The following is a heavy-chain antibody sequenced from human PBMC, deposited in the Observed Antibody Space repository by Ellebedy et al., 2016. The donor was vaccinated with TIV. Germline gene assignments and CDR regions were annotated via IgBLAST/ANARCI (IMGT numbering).Heavy chain of an antibody. CDR1: GYTFTSYH. D-gene: IGHD6-13*01. J-gene: IGHJ4*02. CDR3: ARDQAEGRSSDY. V-gene: IGHV1-46*01. CDR2: INPSGGST. Sequence: AASVKVSCKASGYTFTSYHMQWVRQAPGQGLEWMGIINPSGGSTDYAQKFQGRVTMTRDTSTSTVYMELSSLRAEDTAVYYSARDQAEGRSSDYWGQGTLVTVSS.